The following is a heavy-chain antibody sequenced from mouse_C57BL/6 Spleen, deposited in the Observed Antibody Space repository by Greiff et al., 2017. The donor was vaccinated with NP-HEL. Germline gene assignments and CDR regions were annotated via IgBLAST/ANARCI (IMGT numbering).Heavy chain of an antibody. CDR1: GYTFTSYW. D-gene: IGHD3-2*02. V-gene: IGHV1-69*01. Sequence: QVQLQQSGAELVMPGASVKLSCKASGYTFTSYWMHWVKQRPGQGLEWIGEIDPSDSYTNYNQKFKGKSTLTVDKSSSTAYMQLSSLTSEDSAVYYCASSDSSSPFAYWGQGTLVTVSA. J-gene: IGHJ3*01. CDR3: ASSDSSSPFAY. CDR2: IDPSDSYT.